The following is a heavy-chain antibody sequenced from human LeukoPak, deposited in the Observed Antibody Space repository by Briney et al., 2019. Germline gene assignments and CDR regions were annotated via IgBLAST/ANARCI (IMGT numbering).Heavy chain of an antibody. V-gene: IGHV5-51*01. CDR3: ARRATGTTKWFDP. CDR1: GYIFTNYW. D-gene: IGHD1-1*01. Sequence: WESLKISCKGSGYIFTNYWIGWVRQMPGKGLEWMGTIYPGDSDTRYSPSFQGQVTMSADKSISTAYLQWSSLKASDTAMYYCARRATGTTKWFDPWGQGTLVTVSS. J-gene: IGHJ5*02. CDR2: IYPGDSDT.